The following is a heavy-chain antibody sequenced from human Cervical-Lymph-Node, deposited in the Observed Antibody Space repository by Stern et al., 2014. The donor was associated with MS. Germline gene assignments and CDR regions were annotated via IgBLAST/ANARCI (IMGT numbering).Heavy chain of an antibody. CDR2: IYDSGST. CDR3: ARLTRITMIVVDY. J-gene: IGHJ4*02. D-gene: IGHD3-22*01. Sequence: QVQLQESGPGLVKPSETLSLTCTVSGGSIRSSSYYWGWIRQPPGKGLVWIRSIYDSGSTYYKPFLKSRVTISVDTTKNKFSLNLSSVPAADTAVYYCARLTRITMIVVDYWGQGTLVTVSS. V-gene: IGHV4-39*01. CDR1: GGSIRSSSYY.